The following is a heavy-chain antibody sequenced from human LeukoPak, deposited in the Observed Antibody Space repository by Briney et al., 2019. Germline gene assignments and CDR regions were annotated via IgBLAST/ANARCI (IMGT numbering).Heavy chain of an antibody. CDR1: GGSFSGYY. CDR3: ARDVSSGWYLNWFDP. Sequence: SETLSLTCAVYGGSFSGYYLSWIRQPPGKGLEWIGEINHSGSTNYNPSLKSRVTVSVDTSKNQFSLKLSSVTAADTAVYYCARDVSSGWYLNWFDPWGQGTLVTVSS. V-gene: IGHV4-34*01. CDR2: INHSGST. D-gene: IGHD6-19*01. J-gene: IGHJ5*02.